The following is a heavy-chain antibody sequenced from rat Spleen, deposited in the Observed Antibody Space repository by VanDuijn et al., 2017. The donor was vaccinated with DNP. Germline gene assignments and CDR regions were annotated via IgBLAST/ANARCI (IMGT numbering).Heavy chain of an antibody. J-gene: IGHJ4*01. V-gene: IGHV5S10*01. CDR1: GFIFNDYA. CDR3: TTFEGTNA. CDR2: ISYDGSRT. Sequence: EVQLVESGGDLVQPGRSLKLSCVASGFIFNDYALAWVRQAPKKGLEWVATISYDGSRTYYRDSVKGRFTISRDKAKSTLYLQMDSLRSEDTATYYCTTFEGTNAWGQGTSVTVSS. D-gene: IGHD1-11*01.